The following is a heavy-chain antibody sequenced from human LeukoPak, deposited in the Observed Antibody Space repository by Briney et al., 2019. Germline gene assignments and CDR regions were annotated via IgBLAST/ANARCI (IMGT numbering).Heavy chain of an antibody. V-gene: IGHV1-18*01. CDR3: ARDRYSSSWYDDY. J-gene: IGHJ4*02. Sequence: GESLKISCKGSGYSFTSYGISWVRQAPGQGLEWMGWISAYNGNTNYAQKLQGRVTMTTDTSTSTAYMELRSLRSDDTAVYYCARDRYSSSWYDDYWGQGTLVTVSS. D-gene: IGHD6-13*01. CDR1: GYSFTSYG. CDR2: ISAYNGNT.